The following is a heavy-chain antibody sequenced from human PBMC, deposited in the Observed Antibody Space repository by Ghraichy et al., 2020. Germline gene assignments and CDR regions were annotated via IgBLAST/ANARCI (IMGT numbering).Heavy chain of an antibody. CDR3: ARSGAGRRDYFDH. V-gene: IGHV4-59*01. Sequence: SETLSLTCTVSGGSIGNSYWNWIRQPPGKGLEWIGYLYYGGNNFNPSLQSRVTMSVDTSKNQFSLKLTSMTAADTAVYYCARSGAGRRDYFDHWGPGTLVTVSS. D-gene: IGHD6-19*01. CDR1: GGSIGNSY. J-gene: IGHJ4*02. CDR2: LYYGGN.